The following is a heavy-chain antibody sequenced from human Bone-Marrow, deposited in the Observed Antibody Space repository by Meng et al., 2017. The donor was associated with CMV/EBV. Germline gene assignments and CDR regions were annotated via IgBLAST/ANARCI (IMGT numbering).Heavy chain of an antibody. CDR2: IYTSGST. Sequence: SETLSLTCTVSGGSISSYYWSWIRQPAGKGLEWIGRIYTSGSTNYNPSLTSRVTISVDTSKNQFSLKLSSVTAADTAVYYCAILYDFWSGYYRRSDYWGQGTLVTVSS. V-gene: IGHV4-4*07. CDR1: GGSISSYY. J-gene: IGHJ4*02. CDR3: AILYDFWSGYYRRSDY. D-gene: IGHD3-3*01.